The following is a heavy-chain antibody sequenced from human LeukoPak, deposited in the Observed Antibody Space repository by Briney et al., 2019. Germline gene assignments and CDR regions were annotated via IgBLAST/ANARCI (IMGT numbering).Heavy chain of an antibody. V-gene: IGHV3-21*01. J-gene: IGHJ4*02. CDR3: ARIIAAAGTGSY. D-gene: IGHD6-13*01. CDR2: ISSSSSYI. Sequence: GESLKISCAASGFTFSSYSMNWVRQAPGKGLEWVSSISSSSSYIYYADSVKGRFTISRDNAKNSLYLQMNSLRAEDTAVYYCARIIAAAGTGSYWGQGTLVTVSS. CDR1: GFTFSSYS.